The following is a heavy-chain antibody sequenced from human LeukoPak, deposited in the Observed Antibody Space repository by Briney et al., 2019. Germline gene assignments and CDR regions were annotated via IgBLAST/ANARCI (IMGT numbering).Heavy chain of an antibody. CDR1: GFTFDDYA. CDR3: ARALGATTSWFDP. D-gene: IGHD1-26*01. CDR2: ISWNGVST. V-gene: IGHV3-43D*03. Sequence: PGGSLRLSCAASGFTFDDYAMDWVRQAPGKGLEWVSLISWNGVSTYYADSVKGRFTISRDNSKNSLYLQMNSLRVEDTALYYCARALGATTSWFDPWGQGTLVTVSS. J-gene: IGHJ5*02.